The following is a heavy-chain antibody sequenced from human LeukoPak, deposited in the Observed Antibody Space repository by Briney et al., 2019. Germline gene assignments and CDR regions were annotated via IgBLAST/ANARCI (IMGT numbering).Heavy chain of an antibody. D-gene: IGHD3-22*01. CDR2: ISSRSSYI. CDR3: AREAYYYDSSGYVHDAFDI. Sequence: GGSLRLSCAASGFTFSSYSMNWVRQGPGKGLECVSSISSRSSYIYHADSVKGRFTISRDNAKNSLYLQMNSLRAEDTAVYYCAREAYYYDSSGYVHDAFDIWGQGTVVTVSS. J-gene: IGHJ3*02. V-gene: IGHV3-21*01. CDR1: GFTFSSYS.